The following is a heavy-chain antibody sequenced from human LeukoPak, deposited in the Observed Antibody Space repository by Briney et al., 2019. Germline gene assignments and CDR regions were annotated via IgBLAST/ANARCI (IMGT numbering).Heavy chain of an antibody. CDR1: GGTFSSYA. Sequence: SVKVSCKASGGTFSSYAISWVRQAPGQGLEWMGGIIPIFGTANYAQKFQGRVTITADESTSTAYMELSSLRSEDTAVYYCARRDITMVRGVIIPNWFDPWGQGVLVTVPS. CDR3: ARRDITMVRGVIIPNWFDP. J-gene: IGHJ5*01. D-gene: IGHD3-10*01. V-gene: IGHV1-69*13. CDR2: IIPIFGTA.